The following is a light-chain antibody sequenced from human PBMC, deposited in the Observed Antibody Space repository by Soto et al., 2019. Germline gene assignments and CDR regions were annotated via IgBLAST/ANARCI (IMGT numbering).Light chain of an antibody. Sequence: DIVMTQSPATLSVSPGERAAVSCRASQSVGSKLAWYQQRPGQAPRLLIYGASTRATGIPARFSGSGSVTEFTLTNCSVQAEDLAVYYFQQYNNWPGGFPFGPGTRVDIK. V-gene: IGKV3-15*01. CDR3: QQYNNWPGGFP. CDR1: QSVGSK. J-gene: IGKJ3*01. CDR2: GAS.